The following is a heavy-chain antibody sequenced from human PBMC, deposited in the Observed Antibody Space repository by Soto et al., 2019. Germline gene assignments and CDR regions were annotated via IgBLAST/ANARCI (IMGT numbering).Heavy chain of an antibody. J-gene: IGHJ4*02. Sequence: GGSLRLSCAASTFTFSTDALSWVRQAPGRGLEWVSSISARGDNTHYADSVKGRFTISRDNSKDTLYLQMNSLGAEDTAVYYCATGDTAADYFMFYWGQGALVTVSS. D-gene: IGHD3-16*01. V-gene: IGHV3-23*01. CDR3: ATGDTAADYFMFY. CDR1: TFTFSTDA. CDR2: ISARGDNT.